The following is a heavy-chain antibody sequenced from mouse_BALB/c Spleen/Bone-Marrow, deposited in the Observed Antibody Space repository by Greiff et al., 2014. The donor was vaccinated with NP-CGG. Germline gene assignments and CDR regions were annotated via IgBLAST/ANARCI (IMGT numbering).Heavy chain of an antibody. D-gene: IGHD1-2*01. CDR1: GYSFTGYY. J-gene: IGHJ3*01. CDR2: VNPNNGDI. Sequence: VQLKESGPDLVKPGASVKISCKASGYSFTGYYMYWVKQSHGESLEWIGRVNPNNGDISYNQKFKGKAILTVDKSSSTAYMELRSLTSEDSAVYYCARSTATGFAYWGQGTLVTVSA. CDR3: ARSTATGFAY. V-gene: IGHV1-26*01.